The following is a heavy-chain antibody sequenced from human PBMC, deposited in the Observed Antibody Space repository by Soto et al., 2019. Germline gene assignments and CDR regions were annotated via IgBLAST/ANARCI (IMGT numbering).Heavy chain of an antibody. D-gene: IGHD6-19*01. CDR1: GDSYSISTYS. Sequence: SETLSLTCNMSGDSYSISTYSWSWIRQPPGMALQWIGFIYQSGVTSYNPSLASRVSTSLDRSNNQCSLKLKSVTATDTAVYFCAGMPYTSGLRFDPWGPGTLGTVSS. CDR2: IYQSGVT. J-gene: IGHJ5*02. CDR3: AGMPYTSGLRFDP. V-gene: IGHV4-30-2*01.